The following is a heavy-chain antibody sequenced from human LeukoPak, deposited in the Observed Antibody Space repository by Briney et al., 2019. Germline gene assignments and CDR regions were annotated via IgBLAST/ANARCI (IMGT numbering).Heavy chain of an antibody. CDR3: ARDLSGPVVVRTMDV. D-gene: IGHD2-2*01. Sequence: SETLSLTCTVSGGSISSSSYYWGWIRQPPGKGLEWMGSIYYSGSTYYNPSLKRRVTISVDTSKNQFSLKLSSVTAADTAVYYCARDLSGPVVVRTMDVWGKGTTVTVSS. V-gene: IGHV4-39*07. CDR2: IYYSGST. J-gene: IGHJ6*03. CDR1: GGSISSSSYY.